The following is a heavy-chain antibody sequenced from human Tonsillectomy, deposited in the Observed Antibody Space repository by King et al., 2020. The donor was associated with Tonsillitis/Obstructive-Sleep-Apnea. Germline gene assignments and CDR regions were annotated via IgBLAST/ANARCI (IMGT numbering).Heavy chain of an antibody. D-gene: IGHD2-15*01. CDR3: VRDDKDGRHLDY. J-gene: IGHJ4*02. V-gene: IGHV1-46*01. Sequence: QLVQSGAEVKKPGASVKVSCKASGYTFTGNYIHWVRQAPGQGLEWLGIINPSDSITTYAQRFQGRVTMTRETSTSTVNMELSSLRSEDTAVYYCVRDDKDGRHLDYWGQGSLVTVSS. CDR1: GYTFTGNY. CDR2: INPSDSIT.